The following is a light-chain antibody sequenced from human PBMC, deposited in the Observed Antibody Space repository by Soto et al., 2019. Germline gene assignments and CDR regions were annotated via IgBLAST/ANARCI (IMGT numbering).Light chain of an antibody. CDR1: QSVSSY. Sequence: EIVLTQSPATLSLSPGERATLSCRASQSVSSYLAWYQQKPGQAPRLLIYDASHRATGIPARFSGSGSGTDFTLTISRLEPEDFALYYCHQRSNWPKTFGQGTKLEIK. CDR3: HQRSNWPKT. V-gene: IGKV3-11*01. CDR2: DAS. J-gene: IGKJ2*01.